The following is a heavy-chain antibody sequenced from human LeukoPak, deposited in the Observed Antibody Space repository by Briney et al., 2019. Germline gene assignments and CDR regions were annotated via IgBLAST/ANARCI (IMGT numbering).Heavy chain of an antibody. J-gene: IGHJ4*02. V-gene: IGHV1-69*13. D-gene: IGHD1-26*01. CDR3: ARDRGSYYSMDY. CDR2: IIPIFGTA. Sequence: ASVKVSCKASGGTFSSYAISWVRQAPGQGLEWMGGIIPIFGTANYAQKFQGRVTITADESTSTAYMELRSLRSDDTAVYYCARDRGSYYSMDYWGQGTLVTVSS. CDR1: GGTFSSYA.